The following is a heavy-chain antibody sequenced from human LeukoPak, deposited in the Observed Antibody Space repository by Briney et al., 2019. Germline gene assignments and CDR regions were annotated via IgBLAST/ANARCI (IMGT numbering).Heavy chain of an antibody. CDR3: ARSGPCRYDSSGFYLPY. Sequence: NPGESLKISCKGSANSFVGYWIGWVRQMPGKGLEWMGVIYPGDSDTRYSPSFQGQVTISADKSISTAYLQWSSLKASDTAIYYCARSGPCRYDSSGFYLPYWGQGTLVTVSS. CDR1: ANSFVGYW. V-gene: IGHV5-51*01. CDR2: IYPGDSDT. J-gene: IGHJ4*02. D-gene: IGHD3-22*01.